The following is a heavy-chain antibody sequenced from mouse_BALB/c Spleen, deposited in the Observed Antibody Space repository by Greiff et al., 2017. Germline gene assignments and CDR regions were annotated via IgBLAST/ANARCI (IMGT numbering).Heavy chain of an antibody. J-gene: IGHJ4*01. Sequence: EVKLVESGGGLVKPGGSLKLSCAASGFTFSDYYMYWVRQTPEKRLEWVATISDGGSYTYYPDSVKGRFTISRDNAKNNLYLQMSSLRSEDTAMYYGARETGWGQGTSVTVSS. V-gene: IGHV5-4*02. D-gene: IGHD4-1*01. CDR3: ARETG. CDR1: GFTFSDYY. CDR2: ISDGGSYT.